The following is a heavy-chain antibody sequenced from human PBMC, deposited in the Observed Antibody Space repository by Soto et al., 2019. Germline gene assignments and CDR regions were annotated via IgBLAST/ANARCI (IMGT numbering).Heavy chain of an antibody. Sequence: PGGSLRLSCAASGFISRSYAMTWVRQAPGKGLEWVSAIIGGGETTYYADAVKGRFTISRDNSKNTLYLQMNSLTAEDTAVYYCAKDVYGYGDSSDAFDIWGQGTMVTVSS. J-gene: IGHJ3*02. CDR2: IIGGGETT. CDR1: GFISRSYA. D-gene: IGHD4-17*01. CDR3: AKDVYGYGDSSDAFDI. V-gene: IGHV3-23*01.